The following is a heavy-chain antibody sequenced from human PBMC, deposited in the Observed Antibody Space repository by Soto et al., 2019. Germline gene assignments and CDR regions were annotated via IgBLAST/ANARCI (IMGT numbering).Heavy chain of an antibody. Sequence: LRLSCAASXFTFSSYAMSWVRQAPGKGLEWVSAISGSGGSTYYADSVKGRFTISRDNSKNTPYLQMNSLRAEDTAVYYCAKPRIDSSGDYDYWGQGTLVTVSS. J-gene: IGHJ4*02. CDR2: ISGSGGST. CDR3: AKPRIDSSGDYDY. D-gene: IGHD4-17*01. V-gene: IGHV3-23*01. CDR1: XFTFSSYA.